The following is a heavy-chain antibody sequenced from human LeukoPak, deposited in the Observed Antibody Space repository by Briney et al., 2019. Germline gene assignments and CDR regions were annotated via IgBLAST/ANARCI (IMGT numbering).Heavy chain of an antibody. CDR3: ARGRTRYGGYVDY. V-gene: IGHV4-34*01. D-gene: IGHD1-26*01. Sequence: IGEINHSGSTNYNPSLESRVTISVDTSKNQFSLKLSSVTAADTAVYYCARGRTRYGGYVDYWGQGTLVTVSS. CDR2: INHSGST. J-gene: IGHJ4*02.